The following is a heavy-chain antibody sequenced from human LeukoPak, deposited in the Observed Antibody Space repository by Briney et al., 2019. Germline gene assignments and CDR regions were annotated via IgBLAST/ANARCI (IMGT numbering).Heavy chain of an antibody. CDR2: MSGSGGST. J-gene: IGHJ4*02. CDR3: ARGGHRQKEF. CDR1: GFTYSTYA. V-gene: IGHV3-23*01. D-gene: IGHD3-10*01. Sequence: GGSLRLSCAASGFTYSTYAMHWVRQAPGKGLEWVSAMSGSGGSTYYADSVKGRFTISRDNSKNTLYLQMNRLRAEDTAVYYCARGGHRQKEFWGQGTLVTVSS.